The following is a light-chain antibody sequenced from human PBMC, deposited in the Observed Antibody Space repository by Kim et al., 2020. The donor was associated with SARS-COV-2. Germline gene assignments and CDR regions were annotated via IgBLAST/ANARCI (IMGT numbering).Light chain of an antibody. V-gene: IGLV2-14*03. CDR3: SSYARGVIRL. J-gene: IGLJ3*02. CDR2: DVT. Sequence: QSALTQPASVSGSPGQSITISCTGTSSDIGAYDYVSWYQQHPGKPPQLIISDVTNRPSGVSARFSGSKSGNTASLTISGLQAEDQADYYCSSYARGVIRLFGGGTQVTVL. CDR1: SSDIGAYDY.